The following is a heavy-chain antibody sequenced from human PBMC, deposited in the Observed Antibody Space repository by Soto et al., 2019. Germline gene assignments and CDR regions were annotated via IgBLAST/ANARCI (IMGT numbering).Heavy chain of an antibody. J-gene: IGHJ4*02. CDR2: INSVGTST. V-gene: IGHV3-74*01. CDR1: GFTFSSYW. D-gene: IGHD6-13*01. CDR3: TTGLATAVYYFDY. Sequence: GGSLRLSCAASGFTFSSYWMHWVRQAPGKGLVWVSRINSVGTSTSYADSVKDRFTISRDDSTNTLYLDINSLKSEDTAVYYCTTGLATAVYYFDYWGQGTLVTVSS.